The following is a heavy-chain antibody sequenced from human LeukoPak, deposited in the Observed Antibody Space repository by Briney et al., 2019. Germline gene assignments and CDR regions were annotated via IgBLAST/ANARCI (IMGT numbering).Heavy chain of an antibody. J-gene: IGHJ2*01. CDR2: IKQDGSEK. D-gene: IGHD3-10*01. V-gene: IGHV3-7*01. CDR3: AREDGSGSYWYFDL. CDR1: GFIFSRHW. Sequence: GGSLRLSCAASGFIFSRHWMSWVRQAPGKGLEWVANIKQDGSEKHYVDSVKGRFTISRDNAKNSLYLQMSSLRAEDTAVYYCAREDGSGSYWYFDLWGRGTLVTVSS.